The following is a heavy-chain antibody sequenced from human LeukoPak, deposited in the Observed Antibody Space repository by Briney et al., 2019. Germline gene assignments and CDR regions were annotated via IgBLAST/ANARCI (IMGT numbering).Heavy chain of an antibody. CDR2: ISYDGSNK. V-gene: IGHV3-30*03. CDR3: ARGFGELPYYFDY. Sequence: GRSLRLSCAASGFTFSSYGMHWVRQAPGKGLEWVAVISYDGSNKYYADSVKGRFTISRDNSKNTLYLQMNSLRAEDTAVYYCARGFGELPYYFDYWGQGTLVTVSS. CDR1: GFTFSSYG. J-gene: IGHJ4*02. D-gene: IGHD3-10*01.